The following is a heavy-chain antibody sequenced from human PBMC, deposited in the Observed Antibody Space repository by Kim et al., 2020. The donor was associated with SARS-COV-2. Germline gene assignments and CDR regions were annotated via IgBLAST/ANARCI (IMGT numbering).Heavy chain of an antibody. V-gene: IGHV4-61*01. D-gene: IGHD5-12*01. CDR3: ARAPLIYSSGYEDSPYYFDY. Sequence: SETLSLTCTVSGGSVSSGSYYWSWIRQPPGKGLEWIGYIYYSGSTNYNPSLKSRVTISVDTSKNQFSLKLSSVTAADTAVYYCARAPLIYSSGYEDSPYYFDYWGQGTLVTVSS. J-gene: IGHJ4*02. CDR2: IYYSGST. CDR1: GGSVSSGSYY.